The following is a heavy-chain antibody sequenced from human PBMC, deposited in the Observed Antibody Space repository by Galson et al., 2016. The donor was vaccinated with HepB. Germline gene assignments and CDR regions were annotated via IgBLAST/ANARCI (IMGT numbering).Heavy chain of an antibody. V-gene: IGHV3-48*03. CDR1: GFIFSTYE. Sequence: SLRLSCAASGFIFSTYEMNWVRQAPGKGLEWVSYISSSGSYIYYADSVKGRFTISRDNAKNSLYLQMDSLRAEDTAVYYCAKGRTGTTGPVEYWGQGTLVTVSS. CDR2: ISSSGSYI. CDR3: AKGRTGTTGPVEY. J-gene: IGHJ4*02. D-gene: IGHD1-1*01.